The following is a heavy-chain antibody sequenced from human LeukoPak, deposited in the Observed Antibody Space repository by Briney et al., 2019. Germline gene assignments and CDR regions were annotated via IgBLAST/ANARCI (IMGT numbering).Heavy chain of an antibody. J-gene: IGHJ4*02. CDR2: ISGSGGST. V-gene: IGHV3-23*01. CDR3: AREHGNYLKH. Sequence: GGSLRLSCAASGFTFSSYAMSWVRQAPGKGLEWVSAISGSGGSTYYADSVKGRFTISRDNSKNTLYLQMNSRRVEDTAVYFCAREHGNYLKHWGQGTLVTVSS. CDR1: GFTFSSYA. D-gene: IGHD1-14*01.